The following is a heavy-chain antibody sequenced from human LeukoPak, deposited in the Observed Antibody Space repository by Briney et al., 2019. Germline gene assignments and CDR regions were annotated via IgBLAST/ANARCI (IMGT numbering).Heavy chain of an antibody. CDR2: IYYSGST. V-gene: IGHV4-59*01. D-gene: IGHD4-11*01. CDR1: GGSISSYY. CDR3: ARDPATVTTGYFDY. J-gene: IGHJ4*02. Sequence: TSETLSLTCTVSGGSISSYYWSWIRQPPGKGLEWIGYIYYSGSTNYNPSLKSRVTISVDTSKNQFSLKLSSVTAADTAVYYCARDPATVTTGYFDYWGQGTLVTVSS.